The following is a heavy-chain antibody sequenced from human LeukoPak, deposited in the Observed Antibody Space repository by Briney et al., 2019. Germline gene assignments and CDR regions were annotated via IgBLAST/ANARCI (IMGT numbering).Heavy chain of an antibody. CDR2: ISGSGSTI. CDR1: GFTFSSYE. Sequence: GGSLRLSCAASGFTFSSYEMNWVRQAPGKGLEWVSYISGSGSTIHYADSVKGRFTISRDNARNSLYLQMNSLRAEDTAVYYCAKESHSEGYGSYFDGWGPGTLVSVSS. D-gene: IGHD1-26*01. V-gene: IGHV3-48*03. CDR3: AKESHSEGYGSYFDG. J-gene: IGHJ4*02.